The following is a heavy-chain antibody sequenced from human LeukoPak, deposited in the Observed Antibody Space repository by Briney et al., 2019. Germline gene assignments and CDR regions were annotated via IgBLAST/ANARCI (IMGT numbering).Heavy chain of an antibody. V-gene: IGHV3-73*01. CDR2: IRSKANSYAT. CDR1: GFTFSGSA. CDR3: TRDDYDILTGYLVVDY. Sequence: GGSLRLSCAASGFTFSGSAMHRVRQASGKGLVWVGRIRSKANSYATAYAASVKGRFTISRDDSRSIAYLQMNSLKTEDTAVYYCTRDDYDILTGYLVVDYWGQGTLVTVSS. D-gene: IGHD3-9*01. J-gene: IGHJ4*02.